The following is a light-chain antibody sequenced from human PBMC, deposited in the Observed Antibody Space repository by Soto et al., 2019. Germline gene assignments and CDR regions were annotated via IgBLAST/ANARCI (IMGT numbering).Light chain of an antibody. CDR2: GNS. V-gene: IGLV1-40*01. Sequence: QSVLTQPPSVSGAPGQRVTISCTWSSSNIGAGYDVHWYQQLPGTAPKLLISGNSNRPSGVPDRFSGSKSGTSASLAITGLQAEDEADYYCQSYDSSLSGSGVFGGGTKLTVL. J-gene: IGLJ2*01. CDR1: SSNIGAGYD. CDR3: QSYDSSLSGSGV.